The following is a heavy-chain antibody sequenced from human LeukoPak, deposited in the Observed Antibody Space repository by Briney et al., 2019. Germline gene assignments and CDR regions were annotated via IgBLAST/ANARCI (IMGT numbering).Heavy chain of an antibody. CDR1: GFTFSSYA. J-gene: IGHJ5*02. CDR3: AKYSRPNWFDP. D-gene: IGHD5-12*01. Sequence: GGSLRLSCAASGFTFSSYAMHWVRQAPGKGLEWVAVISYEGSNKYYADSVKGRFNIQRDNYKNRLYLPMNSLSAKYTAVYYCAKYSRPNWFDPWGQGTLVTVSS. V-gene: IGHV3-30*04. CDR2: ISYEGSNK.